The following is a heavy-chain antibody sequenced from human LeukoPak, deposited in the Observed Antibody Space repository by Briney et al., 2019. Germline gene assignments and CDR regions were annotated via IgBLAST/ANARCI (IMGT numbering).Heavy chain of an antibody. CDR1: GGSSSGYY. CDR2: INHSGST. Sequence: PSETLSLTCAVYGGSSSGYYWSWIRQPPGKGLEWIGEINHSGSTNYNPSLKSRVTISVDTSKNQFSLKLSSVTAADTAVYYCARVTWSYPSKLFDYWGQGTLVTVSS. CDR3: ARVTWSYPSKLFDY. D-gene: IGHD3-16*02. V-gene: IGHV4-34*01. J-gene: IGHJ4*02.